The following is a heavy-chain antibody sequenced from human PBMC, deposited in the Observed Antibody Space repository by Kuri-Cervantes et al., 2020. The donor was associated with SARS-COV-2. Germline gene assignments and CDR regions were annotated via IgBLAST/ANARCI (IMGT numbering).Heavy chain of an antibody. CDR1: GGSISSGGYY. CDR3: ARASITIFGVVIGWFDP. CDR2: IYYRGST. V-gene: IGHV4-31*01. D-gene: IGHD3-3*01. Sequence: SETLSLTCTVSGGSISSGGYYWSWIRQHPGKGLEWIGYIYYRGSTYYNPSLKSLVAISVDTSKNQFSLKLSSVTAADTAVYYCARASITIFGVVIGWFDPWGQGTRVTVSS. J-gene: IGHJ5*02.